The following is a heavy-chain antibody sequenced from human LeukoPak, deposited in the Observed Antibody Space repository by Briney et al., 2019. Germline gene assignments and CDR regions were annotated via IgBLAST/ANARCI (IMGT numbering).Heavy chain of an antibody. CDR1: GFTFSDYY. V-gene: IGHV3-11*05. Sequence: GGSLRLSCAASGFTFSDYYMSWIRQAPGKGLEWVSYISSSSSSTNYANSVKGRFTISRDNAKNSLYLQINSLRAEDTAVYYCARDQAAFDIWGQGTMVTVSS. CDR3: ARDQAAFDI. J-gene: IGHJ3*02. CDR2: ISSSSSST.